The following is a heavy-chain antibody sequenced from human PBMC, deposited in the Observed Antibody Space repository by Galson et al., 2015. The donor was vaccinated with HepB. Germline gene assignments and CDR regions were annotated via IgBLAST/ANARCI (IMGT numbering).Heavy chain of an antibody. Sequence: SLRLSCAASGFTFSSYAMHWVRQAPGKGLEWVAVISYDGSNKYYADSVKGRFTISRDNSKNTLYLQMNSLRAEDTAVYYCARDGGYSGYDDYYDSSGFKSFFDYWGQGTLVTVSS. J-gene: IGHJ4*02. CDR1: GFTFSSYA. D-gene: IGHD3-22*01. CDR2: ISYDGSNK. CDR3: ARDGGYSGYDDYYDSSGFKSFFDY. V-gene: IGHV3-30-3*01.